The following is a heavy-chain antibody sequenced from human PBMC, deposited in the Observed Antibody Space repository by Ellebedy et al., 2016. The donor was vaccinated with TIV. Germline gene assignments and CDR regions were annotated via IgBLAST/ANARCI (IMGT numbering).Heavy chain of an antibody. CDR3: VKAWHSSSWYSNWFDP. D-gene: IGHD6-13*01. CDR1: GFTFSSYA. V-gene: IGHV3-64D*09. Sequence: GESLKISCSVSGFTFSSYAMHWVRQAPGKGLQYVAAISDNGIITDYADSVGGRFTISRDNSKTTLYLQMRSLRPEDTAVYYCVKAWHSSSWYSNWFDPWGQGTLVIVSS. CDR2: ISDNGIIT. J-gene: IGHJ5*02.